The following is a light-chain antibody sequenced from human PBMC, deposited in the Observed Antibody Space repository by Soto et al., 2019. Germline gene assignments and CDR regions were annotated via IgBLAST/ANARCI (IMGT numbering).Light chain of an antibody. J-gene: IGKJ5*01. Sequence: DIQMTQSPSTLSGSVGDRVTITCRASQTINIWLAWYQQKAGKAPKLLIYDASTLESGVPSRFSGSGSRTEFTLTISSLQRDDFATYYCQQYKTYLTFGQGTRLEIK. CDR1: QTINIW. V-gene: IGKV1-5*01. CDR2: DAS. CDR3: QQYKTYLT.